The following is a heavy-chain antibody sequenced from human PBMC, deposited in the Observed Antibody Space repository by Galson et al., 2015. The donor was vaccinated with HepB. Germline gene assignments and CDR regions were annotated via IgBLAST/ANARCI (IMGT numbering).Heavy chain of an antibody. J-gene: IGHJ3*02. CDR1: GDSVSSNSAV. CDR2: TYYRSKWYN. CDR3: ARGDRNDGFDI. Sequence: CAISGDSVSSNSAVWNWIRQSPSRGLEWLGRTYYRSKWYNDYAVSVKSRIIMNPDTSKNRFSLQLSSVTLEDTAVYYCARGDRNDGFDIWGQGTMVTVSS. V-gene: IGHV6-1*01.